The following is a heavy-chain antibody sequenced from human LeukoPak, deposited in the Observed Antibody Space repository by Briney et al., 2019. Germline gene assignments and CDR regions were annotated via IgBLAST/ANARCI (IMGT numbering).Heavy chain of an antibody. Sequence: SQTLSLTCAMSGDSVSSNSAIWHWIRQSPSRGLEWLGRTFYRSKWYNDYAVSVKSRITINPDTSKNQFSLQLNSVTPEDTAVYYCAREGSSSADFDYWGQGTLVTASS. CDR1: GDSVSSNSAI. V-gene: IGHV6-1*01. D-gene: IGHD6-19*01. J-gene: IGHJ4*02. CDR3: AREGSSSADFDY. CDR2: TFYRSKWYN.